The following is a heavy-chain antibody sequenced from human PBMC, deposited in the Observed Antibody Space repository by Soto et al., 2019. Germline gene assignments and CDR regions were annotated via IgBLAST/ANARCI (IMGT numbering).Heavy chain of an antibody. CDR2: VFSSVSA. CDR3: TRDGMTTRDT. V-gene: IGHV4-4*07. J-gene: IGHJ4*02. Sequence: SETLSLTCIVSGVSVTSYTWSWVRQPANKGLEWIGRVFSSVSATYNPSLKSRVRISMDTPENRISLNIDSVTAADAGVYYCTRDGMTTRDTWGPGTLVTVSS. CDR1: GVSVTSYT. D-gene: IGHD1-1*01.